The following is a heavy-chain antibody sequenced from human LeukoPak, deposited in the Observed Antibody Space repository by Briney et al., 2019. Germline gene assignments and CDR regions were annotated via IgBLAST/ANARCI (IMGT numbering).Heavy chain of an antibody. V-gene: IGHV3-43*02. D-gene: IGHD6-19*01. CDR2: ISGDGGST. Sequence: GGSLGLSCAAPGFMFHDYAIHWVRQAPGKGLEWVSLISGDGGSTFYADSVKGRFTISRDDSKNSLYLQMNSLRSDDTALYYCARESESSGWYDYWGQGTLVTVSS. CDR1: GFMFHDYA. J-gene: IGHJ4*02. CDR3: ARESESSGWYDY.